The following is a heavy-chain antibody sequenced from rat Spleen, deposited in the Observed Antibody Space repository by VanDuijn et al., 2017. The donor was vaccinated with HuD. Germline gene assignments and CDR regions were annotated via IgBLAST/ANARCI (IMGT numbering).Heavy chain of an antibody. D-gene: IGHD1-1*01. Sequence: EVQLVESGGGLVQPGGSLKLSCVASGFTFNNYWMTWIRQAPGKGLEWVASITNASGRTYYPDSVKGRFTISRDTAQNTLYLQMNSLRSEDTATYYCTREVTTTGAFDYWGQGVMVTVSS. J-gene: IGHJ2*01. CDR3: TREVTTTGAFDY. CDR2: ITNASGRT. CDR1: GFTFNNYW. V-gene: IGHV5-31*01.